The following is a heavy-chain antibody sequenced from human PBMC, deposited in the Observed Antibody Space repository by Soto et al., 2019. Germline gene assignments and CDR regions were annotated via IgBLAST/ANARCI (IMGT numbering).Heavy chain of an antibody. J-gene: IGHJ4*02. V-gene: IGHV1-69*01. CDR3: ARVAAAGTAFFDY. CDR1: GGTFSSYA. D-gene: IGHD6-13*01. CDR2: IIPILGTA. Sequence: QVQLVQSGAEVKKPGSSVKVSCKASGGTFSSYAISWVRQAPGQGLEWMGGIIPILGTANYAQKYQGRVTITADESTSTDYMELSSVRSEDTAVYYCARVAAAGTAFFDYWGQGTLVTVSS.